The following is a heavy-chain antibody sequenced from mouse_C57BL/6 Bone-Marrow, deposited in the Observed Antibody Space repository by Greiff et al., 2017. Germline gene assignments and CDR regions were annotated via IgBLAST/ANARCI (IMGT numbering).Heavy chain of an antibody. V-gene: IGHV14-4*01. Sequence: VHVKQSGAELMRPGASVKLSCTASGFNIKDDYMHWVKQRPEQGLEWIGWIDPENGDTEYASKFQGKATITADTSSNTAYLQLSSLTSEDTAVYYCTDYYGSSGAYWGQGTLVTVSA. J-gene: IGHJ3*01. CDR3: TDYYGSSGAY. D-gene: IGHD1-1*01. CDR2: IDPENGDT. CDR1: GFNIKDDY.